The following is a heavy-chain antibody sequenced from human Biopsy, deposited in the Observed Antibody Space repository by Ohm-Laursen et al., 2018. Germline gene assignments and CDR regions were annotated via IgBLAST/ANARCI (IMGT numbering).Heavy chain of an antibody. CDR3: ARGDYFDSNGYFWFDP. J-gene: IGHJ5*02. Sequence: PSQTLSLTCTVSGDSISSYYWSWIRQPPGKGLEWIGYMSNSGSTNYNPSLKTRVTISLDTPKNQFSLKLSSVTAADTAVYYCARGDYFDSNGYFWFDPWGQGTLVTVSS. CDR1: GDSISSYY. CDR2: MSNSGST. D-gene: IGHD3-22*01. V-gene: IGHV4-59*01.